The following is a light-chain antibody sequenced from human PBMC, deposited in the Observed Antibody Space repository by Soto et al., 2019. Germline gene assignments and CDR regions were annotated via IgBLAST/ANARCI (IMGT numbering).Light chain of an antibody. V-gene: IGLV2-18*02. Sequence: QSALTQPPSVSGSPGQSATISCTGSSSDVGSNNRVSWYQQPPGTAPKFIIYEVSNRPSGVPDRFSGSKSGNTASLTISGLQAEDEADYYCSSYISSSSSVVFGGGTKVTVL. CDR1: SSDVGSNNR. CDR2: EVS. CDR3: SSYISSSSSVV. J-gene: IGLJ2*01.